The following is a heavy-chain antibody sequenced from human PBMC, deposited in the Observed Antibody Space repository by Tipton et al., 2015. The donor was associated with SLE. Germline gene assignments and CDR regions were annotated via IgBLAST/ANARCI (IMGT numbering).Heavy chain of an antibody. V-gene: IGHV4-34*01. D-gene: IGHD2-2*01. CDR1: GGSFSGYY. CDR2: INHSGST. Sequence: TLSLTCAVYGGSFSGYYWSWIRQPPGKGLEWIGEINHSGSTNYNPSLKSQVTISVDTSKNQFSLKLISVTAADTAVYYCAGYCSSTSCFDAFDIWGQGTMVTVSS. CDR3: AGYCSSTSCFDAFDI. J-gene: IGHJ3*02.